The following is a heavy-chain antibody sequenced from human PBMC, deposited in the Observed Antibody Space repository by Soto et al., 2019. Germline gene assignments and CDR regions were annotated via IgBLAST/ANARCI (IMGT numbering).Heavy chain of an antibody. J-gene: IGHJ4*02. D-gene: IGHD6-13*01. V-gene: IGHV1-69*08. CDR1: GGPFSSYS. CDR3: ARGNVAAAGTLGS. CDR2: IIPILGTA. Sequence: QAQLVRSGAEVKKPGSSVKVSCKASGGPFSSYSISWVRQAPGQGLEWLGRIIPILGTANYAQKFQGRVTITADKPTTTAYMEMSGLRSEDTGVYYCARGNVAAAGTLGSWGQGTLVTVSS.